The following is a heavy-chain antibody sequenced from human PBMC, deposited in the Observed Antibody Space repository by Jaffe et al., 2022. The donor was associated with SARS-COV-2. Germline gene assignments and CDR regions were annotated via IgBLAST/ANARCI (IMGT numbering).Heavy chain of an antibody. D-gene: IGHD1-26*01. CDR3: ARDGRGHSGGVVSSYYYGMDV. CDR2: IYTSGST. V-gene: IGHV4-61*02. J-gene: IGHJ6*02. CDR1: GGSISSGSYY. Sequence: QVQLQESGPGLVKPSQTLSLTCTVSGGSISSGSYYWSWIRQPAGKGLEWIGRIYTSGSTNYNPSLKSRVTISVDTSKNQFSLKLSSVTAADTAVYYCARDGRGHSGGVVSSYYYGMDVWGQGTTVTVSS.